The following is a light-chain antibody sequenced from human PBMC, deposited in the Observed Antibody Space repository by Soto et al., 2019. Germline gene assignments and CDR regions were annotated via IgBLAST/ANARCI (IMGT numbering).Light chain of an antibody. CDR3: CSYAGSSTVI. J-gene: IGLJ2*01. V-gene: IGLV2-23*01. CDR1: SSDVGYYNL. CDR2: EGT. Sequence: QSALTQPASVSGSPGQSITISCTGTSSDVGYYNLVSWYQHHPGKAPKLMIYEGTKRPSGVSNRFSGSKSDNTASLTISGLQAEDEADYYCCSYAGSSTVIFGGGTKLTVL.